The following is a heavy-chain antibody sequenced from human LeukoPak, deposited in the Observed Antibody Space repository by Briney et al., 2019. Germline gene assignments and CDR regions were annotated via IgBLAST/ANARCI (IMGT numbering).Heavy chain of an antibody. CDR1: GFAFSSYA. D-gene: IGHD1-14*01. CDR2: LTGSGATT. J-gene: IGHJ4*02. Sequence: GGSLRLSCAASGFAFSSYAMSWVRQAPGKGLEWVSALTGSGATTYYADSMQGRFTISRDNSKNTLYLQMNSLRAEDTAVYYCAKSNTESQTTVGNWGQGTLVSVSS. V-gene: IGHV3-23*01. CDR3: AKSNTESQTTVGN.